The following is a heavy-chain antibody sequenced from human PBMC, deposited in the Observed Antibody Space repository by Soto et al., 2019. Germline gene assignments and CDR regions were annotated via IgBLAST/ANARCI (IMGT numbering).Heavy chain of an antibody. J-gene: IGHJ5*02. CDR3: ARDLTYGYGAAAGKGGNWFDP. D-gene: IGHD6-13*01. V-gene: IGHV1-69*13. CDR2: IIPIFGTA. CDR1: GGTFSSYA. Sequence: ASVKVSCKASGGTFSSYAISWVRQAPGQGLEWMGGIIPIFGTANYAQKFQGRVTITADESTGTAYMELSSLRSEDTAVYYCARDLTYGYGAAAGKGGNWFDPWGQGTLVTVSS.